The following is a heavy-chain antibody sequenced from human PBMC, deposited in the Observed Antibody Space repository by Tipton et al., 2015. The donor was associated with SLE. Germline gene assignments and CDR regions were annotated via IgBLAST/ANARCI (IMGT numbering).Heavy chain of an antibody. CDR2: ISGSGRTI. Sequence: SLRLSCAASGFTLSYYYMSWIRQAPGKGLEWITYISGSGRTIYYADSVKGRFSISRDTAENSLYLQMNSLRAEDTALYFCARVLLPTVSDAFDIWGQGTMVTVSS. V-gene: IGHV3-11*04. CDR1: GFTLSYYY. D-gene: IGHD3-10*01. CDR3: ARVLLPTVSDAFDI. J-gene: IGHJ3*02.